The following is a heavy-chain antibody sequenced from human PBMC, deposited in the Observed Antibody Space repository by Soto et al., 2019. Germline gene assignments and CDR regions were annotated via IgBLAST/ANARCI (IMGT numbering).Heavy chain of an antibody. CDR3: ARDRSSAVHYYYYGMDV. CDR1: GFTFSSYS. CDR2: ISSSSSYI. Sequence: PGGSLRLSCAASGFTFSSYSMNWVRQAPGKGLEWVSSISSSSSYIYYADSVKGRFTISRDNAKNSLYLQMNSLRAEGTAVYYCARDRSSAVHYYYYGMDVWGQGTTVTVSS. V-gene: IGHV3-21*01. D-gene: IGHD6-19*01. J-gene: IGHJ6*02.